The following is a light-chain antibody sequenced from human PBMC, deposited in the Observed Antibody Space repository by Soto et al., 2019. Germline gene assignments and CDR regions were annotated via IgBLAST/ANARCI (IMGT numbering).Light chain of an antibody. J-gene: IGKJ1*01. CDR2: DAS. CDR3: QHYQNLWA. Sequence: EIVMTQSPATLSVSPGERATLSCRASQSVSSNLAWYQQKPGQAPRLLIYDASNRATGIPARFSGSGSGTDFTLTISSLEPEDFAVYYCQHYQNLWAFGQGTKVDIK. CDR1: QSVSSN. V-gene: IGKV3D-15*01.